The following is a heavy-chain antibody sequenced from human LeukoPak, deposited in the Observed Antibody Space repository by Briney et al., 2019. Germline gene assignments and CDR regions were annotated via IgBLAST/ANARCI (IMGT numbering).Heavy chain of an antibody. D-gene: IGHD6-19*01. CDR2: ISWNSGSI. CDR3: AKGKVQWLAAFDY. J-gene: IGHJ4*02. Sequence: PGRSLRLSCAASGFTFDDYAMHWVRQAPGKGLEWVSGISWNSGSIGYADSVEGRFTISRDNAKNSLYLQMNSLRAEETAVYYCAKGKVQWLAAFDYWGQGTLVTVSS. V-gene: IGHV3-9*01. CDR1: GFTFDDYA.